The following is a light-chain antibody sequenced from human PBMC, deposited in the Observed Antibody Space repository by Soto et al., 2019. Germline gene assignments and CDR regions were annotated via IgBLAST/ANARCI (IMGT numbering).Light chain of an antibody. V-gene: IGLV2-14*01. CDR3: SSYTTNNAHV. Sequence: QSALTQPASVSASPGQSIFISCTGTTNDVGAFDYVSWYQQHPGKPPKLIIYEIFNRPSGVSHRFSGSKSGNSASLTISGLQAEDEADYYCSSYTTNNAHVFGGGTKLTVL. CDR2: EIF. CDR1: TNDVGAFDY. J-gene: IGLJ2*01.